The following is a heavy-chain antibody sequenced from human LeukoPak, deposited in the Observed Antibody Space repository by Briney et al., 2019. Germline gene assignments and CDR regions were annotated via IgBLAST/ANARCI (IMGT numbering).Heavy chain of an antibody. CDR2: INHSGST. CDR1: GGSFSGYY. J-gene: IGHJ4*02. Sequence: PSETLSLTCAVYGGSFSGYYWSWIRQPPGKGLEWIGEINHSGSTNYNPSLKSRVTISVDTSKNQFSLKLSPVTAADTAVYYCARVLVGATWDFDYWGQGTLVTVSS. V-gene: IGHV4-34*01. CDR3: ARVLVGATWDFDY. D-gene: IGHD1-26*01.